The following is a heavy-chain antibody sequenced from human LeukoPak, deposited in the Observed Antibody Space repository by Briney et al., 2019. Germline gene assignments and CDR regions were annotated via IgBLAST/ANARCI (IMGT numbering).Heavy chain of an antibody. CDR3: ASISTAKNY. CDR1: GGSISSDY. V-gene: IGHV4-59*08. J-gene: IGHJ4*02. CDR2: IFYSGST. D-gene: IGHD5-18*01. Sequence: SETLSLTCTVSGGSISSDYWSWIRQPPGKGLEWIGYIFYSGSTYYNPSLKSRVTMSVDTSKNQFSLKLSSVTAADTAVYYCASISTAKNYWGQGTLVTVSS.